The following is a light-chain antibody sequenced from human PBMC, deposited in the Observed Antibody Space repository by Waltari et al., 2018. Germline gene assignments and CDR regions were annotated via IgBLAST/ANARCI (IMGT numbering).Light chain of an antibody. CDR1: QSVLYSSNNKNY. CDR3: QQYYSSPWM. V-gene: IGKV4-1*01. Sequence: DIVMTQSPDSLAVSLGERATIHCKSNQSVLYSSNNKNYLAWYQQKPGQPPKLLIYWASTRESGVPDRFSGSGSGTDFTLTISSLQAEDVAVYYCQQYYSSPWMFGQGTKVEIK. J-gene: IGKJ1*01. CDR2: WAS.